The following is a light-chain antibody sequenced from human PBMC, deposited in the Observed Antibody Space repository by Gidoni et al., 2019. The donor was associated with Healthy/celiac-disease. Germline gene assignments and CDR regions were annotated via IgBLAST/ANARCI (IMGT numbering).Light chain of an antibody. J-gene: IGKJ4*01. CDR1: QGLLHSNGYNY. Sequence: QSPFSLPVTPGEPAYISCRSSQGLLHSNGYNYLDWYLQKPGQSQQLLIYLGSNRASGVPDRFSGSGSGTDFTLKISRVEAEDVGVYYCMQALQTPLTFGGGTKVEIK. V-gene: IGKV2-28*01. CDR3: MQALQTPLT. CDR2: LGS.